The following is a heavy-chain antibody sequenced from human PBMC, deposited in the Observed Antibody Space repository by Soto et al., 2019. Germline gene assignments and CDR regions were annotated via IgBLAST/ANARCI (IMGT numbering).Heavy chain of an antibody. J-gene: IGHJ4*02. D-gene: IGHD6-25*01. CDR2: IYHSGST. V-gene: IGHV4-59*08. Sequence: QVQLQESGPGLVKPSETLSLTCTVSGGSISSSYWSWIRQPPGKGLEWTGYIYHSGSTNYNPSLKSRVTISVETSKNQCSLKLSSVTAADTAVYYCARLGSIAADDFDYWGQGTLVTVSS. CDR3: ARLGSIAADDFDY. CDR1: GGSISSSY.